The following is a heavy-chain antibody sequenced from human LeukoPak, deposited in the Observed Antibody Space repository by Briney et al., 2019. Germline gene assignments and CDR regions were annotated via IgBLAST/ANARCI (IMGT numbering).Heavy chain of an antibody. CDR1: GFTFSSYA. D-gene: IGHD2-2*01. CDR2: ISGSGGST. CDR3: AKDKWVVVVPAAMQDAFDI. V-gene: IGHV3-23*01. Sequence: PGGSLRLSCAASGFTFSSYAMSWVRQAPGKGLEWVSAISGSGGSTYYADSEKGRFTISRDNSKNTLYLQMNSLRAEDTAVYYCAKDKWVVVVPAAMQDAFDIWGQGTMVTVSS. J-gene: IGHJ3*02.